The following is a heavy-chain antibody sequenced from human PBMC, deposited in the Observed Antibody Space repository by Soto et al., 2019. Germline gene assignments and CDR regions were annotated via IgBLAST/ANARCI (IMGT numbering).Heavy chain of an antibody. V-gene: IGHV1-8*02. D-gene: IGHD3-3*01. Sequence: ASVKVSCKASGYTFINYYIHWVRQAPGQGLGWMGWMNPNSGNTSYAQKFQGRVTMTRNTSISTAYMELSSLRSEDTAVYYCARDIYYDFWSGYFDPWGQGTLVTVSS. J-gene: IGHJ5*02. CDR2: MNPNSGNT. CDR3: ARDIYYDFWSGYFDP. CDR1: GYTFINYY.